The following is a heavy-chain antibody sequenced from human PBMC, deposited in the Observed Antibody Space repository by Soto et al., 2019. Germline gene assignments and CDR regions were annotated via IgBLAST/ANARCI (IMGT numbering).Heavy chain of an antibody. V-gene: IGHV1-3*01. Sequence: GASVKVSCKASGYTFTSYAMHWVRQAPGQRLEWMGWINAGNGNTKYSQRFQGRVTITRDTSASTAYMELSSLRSEDTAVYYCARFFRPLWFGELLGSAFDIWGQGTMVTVS. CDR1: GYTFTSYA. D-gene: IGHD3-10*01. J-gene: IGHJ3*02. CDR3: ARFFRPLWFGELLGSAFDI. CDR2: INAGNGNT.